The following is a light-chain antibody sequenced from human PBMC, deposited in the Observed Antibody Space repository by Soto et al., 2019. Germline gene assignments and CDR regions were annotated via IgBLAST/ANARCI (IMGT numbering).Light chain of an antibody. CDR1: QSISSW. CDR2: DAS. J-gene: IGKJ1*01. CDR3: QQYNSYPWT. V-gene: IGKV1-5*01. Sequence: DIQMTQSPSTLSASVGDRVTITCRASQSISSWLAWYQQKPGKAPKLLIYDASSLESGVPSRFSWSGSGAEFTLTISSLQPDDFAAYYCQQYNSYPWTFGQGTKVEIK.